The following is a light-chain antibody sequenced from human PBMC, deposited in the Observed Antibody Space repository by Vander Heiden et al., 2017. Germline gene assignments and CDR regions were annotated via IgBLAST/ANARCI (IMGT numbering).Light chain of an antibody. J-gene: IGLJ1*01. CDR2: DVT. V-gene: IGLV2-14*03. CDR3: SSYTTSSTQV. Sequence: QSALTQPASVSGSPGQSITISCAGTSSDAGNDNYVSWYQQPPGKAPKLVIYDVTNRPSGVSNRFSGAKSGNTASLTISGLQPEDEADYYCSSYTTSSTQVFGTGTKVTVL. CDR1: SSDAGNDNY.